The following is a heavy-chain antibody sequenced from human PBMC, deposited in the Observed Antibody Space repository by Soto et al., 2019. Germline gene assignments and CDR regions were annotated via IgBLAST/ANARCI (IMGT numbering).Heavy chain of an antibody. Sequence: EVQLVDSGGGLVQPGGSLRLSCAASGFTVSDHYMDWVRQAPGKGLEWVGRTRNKANSYTTEYAASVKGRFTISRDDSKTSLYLQMNSLKTEDTAVYYCARGAPPFDSWGQGNLVTVSS. J-gene: IGHJ4*02. CDR1: GFTVSDHY. CDR2: TRNKANSYTT. CDR3: ARGAPPFDS. V-gene: IGHV3-72*01.